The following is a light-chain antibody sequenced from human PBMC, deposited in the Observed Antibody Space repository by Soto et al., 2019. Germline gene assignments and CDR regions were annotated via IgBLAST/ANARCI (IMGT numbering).Light chain of an antibody. CDR1: QSISGY. CDR3: QQYHSYPGT. Sequence: DIQMTQSPSTLSASVGDTVTIPCRARQSISGYLAWYQQKPGKAPKLLRLESAVPSRFICSGSGTGFTLTISSLQPDDSASYYCQQYHSYPGTVGQGTRVEIK. V-gene: IGKV1-5*01. J-gene: IGKJ1*01.